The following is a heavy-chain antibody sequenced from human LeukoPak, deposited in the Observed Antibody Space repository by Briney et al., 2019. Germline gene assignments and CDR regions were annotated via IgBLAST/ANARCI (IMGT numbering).Heavy chain of an antibody. J-gene: IGHJ4*02. V-gene: IGHV1-18*01. CDR1: GYTFTSYG. CDR2: ISAYNGNT. CDR3: ARDGRGRDNYYDILTGYAT. Sequence: ASVKVSCKASGYTFTSYGISWVRQAPGQGLEWMGWISAYNGNTNYAQKLQGRVTMITDTSTSTAYMELRSLRSDDTAVYYCARDGRGRDNYYDILTGYATWGQGTLVTVSS. D-gene: IGHD3-9*01.